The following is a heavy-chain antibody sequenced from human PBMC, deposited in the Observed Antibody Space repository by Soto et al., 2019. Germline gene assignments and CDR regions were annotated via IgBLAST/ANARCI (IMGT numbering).Heavy chain of an antibody. CDR2: VNPSGGHT. CDR1: GDTFTDYY. D-gene: IGHD2-21*02. J-gene: IGHJ4*02. Sequence: QVQLVQSGAEVKKPGASVKVSCKASGDTFTDYYIHWVRQAPGQGLEWMGTVNPSGGHTTYAQHFRGRMTMTRDTSTSTLSMKLTSLTSEDTAVYYCARGGHVVVVTAALDYWGQGTLVTVSS. V-gene: IGHV1-46*01. CDR3: ARGGHVVVVTAALDY.